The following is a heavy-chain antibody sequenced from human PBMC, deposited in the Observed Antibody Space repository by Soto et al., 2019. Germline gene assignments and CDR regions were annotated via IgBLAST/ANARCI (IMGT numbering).Heavy chain of an antibody. CDR3: ARVFRFFGGHGSY. J-gene: IGHJ4*02. D-gene: IGHD3-3*01. CDR2: MNTNTGNT. Sequence: QVLLVQSGADVKKPAASVMVSCKTSVYTFTEFDINWVRQAPGQGFEWMGWMNTNTGNTGYAQKFQGRVHMPRVTSISTAYMELIILRSEDTAVYDCARVFRFFGGHGSYGGLGTLVTVAP. V-gene: IGHV1-8*01. CDR1: VYTFTEFD.